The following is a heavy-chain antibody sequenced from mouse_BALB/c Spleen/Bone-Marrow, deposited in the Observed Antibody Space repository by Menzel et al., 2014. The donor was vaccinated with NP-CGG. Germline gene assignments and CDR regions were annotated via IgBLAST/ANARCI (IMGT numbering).Heavy chain of an antibody. Sequence: EVMLVESGGDLVKPGGSLKLSCAASGFTFCSYGMSWVRQTPDKRLEWVATISSGGSYTYYPDSVKGRFTISRDNAKNTLYLQMSSLKSEDTAMYYCARQTYYDYDGYFDYWGQGTTLTVSS. CDR1: GFTFCSYG. D-gene: IGHD2-4*01. J-gene: IGHJ2*01. V-gene: IGHV5-6*01. CDR3: ARQTYYDYDGYFDY. CDR2: ISSGGSYT.